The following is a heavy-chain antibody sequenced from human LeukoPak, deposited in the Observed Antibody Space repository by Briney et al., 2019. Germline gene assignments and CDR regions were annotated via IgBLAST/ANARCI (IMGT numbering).Heavy chain of an antibody. Sequence: PSETLSLTCTVSGGSISSYYWSWIRQPPGKGLEWIGYIYYSGSTNYNPSLKSRVTISVDTSKNQFSLKLSSVTAADTAVYYCAGRCSGGSCYPNFDYWGQGTLVTVSS. J-gene: IGHJ4*02. D-gene: IGHD2-15*01. CDR3: AGRCSGGSCYPNFDY. CDR2: IYYSGST. V-gene: IGHV4-59*01. CDR1: GGSISSYY.